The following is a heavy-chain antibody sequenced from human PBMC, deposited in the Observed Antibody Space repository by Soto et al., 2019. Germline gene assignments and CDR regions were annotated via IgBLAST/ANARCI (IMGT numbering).Heavy chain of an antibody. Sequence: SETLSLTCIVSGGSISNYYWSWIRQPPGKGLEWIGYIYYSGTTNYNPSLKSRVTISVDTSKNQFSLKLNSVTAADTAVYYCARGNDILTGWGQGTLVTVS. CDR2: IYYSGTT. D-gene: IGHD3-9*01. CDR3: ARGNDILTG. J-gene: IGHJ4*02. CDR1: GGSISNYY. V-gene: IGHV4-59*01.